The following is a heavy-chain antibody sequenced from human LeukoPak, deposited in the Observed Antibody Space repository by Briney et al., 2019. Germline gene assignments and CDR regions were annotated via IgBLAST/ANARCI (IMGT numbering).Heavy chain of an antibody. CDR1: GFSFSDYA. CDR2: ISGTGDKT. CDR3: VKGGWAMAGIPIEYFRN. Sequence: QTGGSLRLSCAASGFSFSDYAISWVRQAPGKGLEWVSAISGTGDKTYYADSVKGRFTISSDEAKSTLYLQMSGLRAEDTAMYYCVKGGWAMAGIPIEYFRNWGQGTLVTVSS. J-gene: IGHJ1*01. D-gene: IGHD6-19*01. V-gene: IGHV3-23*01.